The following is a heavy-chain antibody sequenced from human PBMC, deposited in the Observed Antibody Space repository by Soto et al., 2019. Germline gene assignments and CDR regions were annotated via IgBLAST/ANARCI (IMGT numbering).Heavy chain of an antibody. J-gene: IGHJ4*02. CDR3: ARGGARGVPFDY. Sequence: QVQLVQSGAEVKKPGASVKVSCKASGYTFTNYDINWVRQATRQGLEWMGWMNPNSGNTGYAQKFQGRVTMTKNTSITTAYMELSSLISEDTAVYYCARGGARGVPFDYWGQGILVTVSS. D-gene: IGHD3-10*01. CDR2: MNPNSGNT. V-gene: IGHV1-8*01. CDR1: GYTFTNYD.